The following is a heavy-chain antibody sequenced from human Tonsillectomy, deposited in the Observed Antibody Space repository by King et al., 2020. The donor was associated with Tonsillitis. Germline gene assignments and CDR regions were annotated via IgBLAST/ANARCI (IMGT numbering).Heavy chain of an antibody. V-gene: IGHV3-48*03. Sequence: VQLVESGGGLVQPGGSLRLSCAASGFTFSSYEMNWVRQAPGKGLEWVSYISSSGSTIYYADSVKGRFTISRDNAKNSLYLQMNSLRAEDTAVYYCASAPKGLRYFDWVYPPLDVWGKGTTVTVSS. CDR3: ASAPKGLRYFDWVYPPLDV. D-gene: IGHD3-9*01. CDR1: GFTFSSYE. CDR2: ISSSGSTI. J-gene: IGHJ6*04.